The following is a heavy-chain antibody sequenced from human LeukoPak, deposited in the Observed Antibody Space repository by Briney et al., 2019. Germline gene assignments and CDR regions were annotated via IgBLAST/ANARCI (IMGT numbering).Heavy chain of an antibody. CDR1: GGSISSYY. V-gene: IGHV4-59*08. D-gene: IGHD1-26*01. J-gene: IGHJ5*02. CDR2: IYYSWST. Sequence: SETLSLTCAVSGGSISSYYWSWIRQPPWQGLERVGYIYYSWSTNYNPSFTSRVTISVDTSKNQLSLKLSSVNAADTAVYYCARWVGATWFDPWGQGTLVTVSS. CDR3: ARWVGATWFDP.